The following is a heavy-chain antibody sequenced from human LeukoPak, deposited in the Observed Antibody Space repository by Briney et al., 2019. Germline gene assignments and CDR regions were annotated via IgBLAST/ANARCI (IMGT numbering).Heavy chain of an antibody. J-gene: IGHJ4*02. D-gene: IGHD3-22*01. V-gene: IGHV1-2*02. CDR2: INPNSGGT. CDR1: GYTFTGYY. Sequence: ASVKVSCKASGYTFTGYYMHWVRQAPGQGLEWMGWINPNSGGTNYAQKFQGRVTMTRDTSISTAYMELSRLRSDDTAVYYCARDWEYYYDTPGGFDYWGQGTLVTVSS. CDR3: ARDWEYYYDTPGGFDY.